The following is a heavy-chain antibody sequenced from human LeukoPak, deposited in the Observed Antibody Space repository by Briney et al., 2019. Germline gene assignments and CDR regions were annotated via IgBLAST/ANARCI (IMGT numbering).Heavy chain of an antibody. J-gene: IGHJ5*02. V-gene: IGHV4-4*07. CDR2: IYTTGST. CDR1: DGSISTYY. Sequence: SETLSLTCTVSDGSISTYYWSWIREPAGKGLEWIGRIYTTGSTNYNPSLKSRVTMSVDTSKNQFSLKLSSVTAADTAVYYCARGGLPRENWFDPWGQGTLVTVSS. CDR3: ARGGLPRENWFDP. D-gene: IGHD1-26*01.